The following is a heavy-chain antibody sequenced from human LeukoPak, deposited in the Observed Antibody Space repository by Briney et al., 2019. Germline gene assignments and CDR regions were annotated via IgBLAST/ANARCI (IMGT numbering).Heavy chain of an antibody. D-gene: IGHD2-2*01. CDR3: ARQVSYSTSPLGYYFDY. CDR2: MYYSGNT. V-gene: IGHV4-39*01. J-gene: IGHJ4*02. CDR1: GGSISSTAYY. Sequence: SETLSLTCTVSGGSISSTAYYWGWIRQPPGKGLEWIGSMYYSGNTYYNPSLKSRVTMSVDTPKNQFSLKLTSVTAADTAMFYCARQVSYSTSPLGYYFDYWGQGILDTVSS.